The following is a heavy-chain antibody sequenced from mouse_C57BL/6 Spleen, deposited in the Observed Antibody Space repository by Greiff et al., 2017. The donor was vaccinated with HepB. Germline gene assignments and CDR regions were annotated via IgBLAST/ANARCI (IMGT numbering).Heavy chain of an antibody. CDR2: ISYSGST. Sequence: EVQLQESGPGMVKPSQSLSLTCTVTGYSITSGYDWHWIRHFPGNKLEWMGYISYSGSTNYNPSLKSRISITHDTSKNHFFLKLKSVTTEDTATYYCARVGSSGYGAMDYWGQGTSVTVSS. CDR3: ARVGSSGYGAMDY. V-gene: IGHV3-1*01. D-gene: IGHD3-2*02. J-gene: IGHJ4*01. CDR1: GYSITSGYD.